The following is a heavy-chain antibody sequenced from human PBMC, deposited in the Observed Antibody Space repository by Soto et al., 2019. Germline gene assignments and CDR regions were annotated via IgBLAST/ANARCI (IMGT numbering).Heavy chain of an antibody. CDR1: GFTFSSYW. J-gene: IGHJ6*03. D-gene: IGHD2-15*01. Sequence: GGSLRLSCAASGFTFSSYWMSWVRQAPGKGLEWVANIKQDGSEKYYVDSVKGRFTISRDNAKNSLYLQMNSLRAEDTAVYYCARGTSDCSGGSCYRGGYYYYMDVWGKGTTVTVSS. V-gene: IGHV3-7*01. CDR2: IKQDGSEK. CDR3: ARGTSDCSGGSCYRGGYYYYMDV.